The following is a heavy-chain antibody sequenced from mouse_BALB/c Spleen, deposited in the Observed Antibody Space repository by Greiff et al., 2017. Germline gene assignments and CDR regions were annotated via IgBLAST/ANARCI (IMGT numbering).Heavy chain of an antibody. J-gene: IGHJ2*01. D-gene: IGHD2-1*01. CDR1: GFSLTGYG. Sequence: VQLVESGPGLVAPSQSLSITCTVSGFSLTGYGVNWVRQPPGKGLEWLGMIWGDGSTDYNSALKSRLSISKDNSKSQVFLKMNSLQTDDTARYYCARGRGNYGVDFDYWGQGTTLTVSS. V-gene: IGHV2-6-7*01. CDR2: IWGDGST. CDR3: ARGRGNYGVDFDY.